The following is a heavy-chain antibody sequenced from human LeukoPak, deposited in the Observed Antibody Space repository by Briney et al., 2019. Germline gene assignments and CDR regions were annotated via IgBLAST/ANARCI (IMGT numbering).Heavy chain of an antibody. D-gene: IGHD4-17*01. J-gene: IGHJ4*02. CDR1: GFTFSIYG. V-gene: IGHV3-30*02. CDR3: AKDVGTVTRGVGY. CDR2: IRYDGSDK. Sequence: GGSPRLSCAASGFTFSIYGMHWVRQAPGKGLEWVSFIRYDGSDKYYADSVKGRFTISRDNSKNTLYLQMNSLRGEDTAIYHCAKDVGTVTRGVGYCGQGTLVTVLS.